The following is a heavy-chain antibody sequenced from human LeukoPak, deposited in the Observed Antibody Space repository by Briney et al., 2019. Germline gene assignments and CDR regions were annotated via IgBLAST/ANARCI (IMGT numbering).Heavy chain of an antibody. Sequence: ASVKVSCKASGYTFTGYYMHWVRQAPGRGLEWMGWINPNSGGTNYAQKFQGRVTMTRDTSISTAYMELSRLRSDDTAVYYCARDSPTTVVTTGDTWGQGTLVTVSS. CDR3: ARDSPTTVVTTGDT. V-gene: IGHV1-2*02. CDR2: INPNSGGT. CDR1: GYTFTGYY. D-gene: IGHD4-23*01. J-gene: IGHJ5*02.